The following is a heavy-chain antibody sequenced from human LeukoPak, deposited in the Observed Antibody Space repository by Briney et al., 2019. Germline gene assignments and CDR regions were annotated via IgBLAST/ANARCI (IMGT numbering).Heavy chain of an antibody. D-gene: IGHD6-19*01. V-gene: IGHV4-39*01. CDR2: IYYSGST. CDR3: ASMHSSGWYEGFF. CDR1: GGSISSSSYY. Sequence: PSETLSLTCTVSGGSISSSSYYWGWIRQPPGKGLEWIGSIYYSGSTYYNPSLKSRVTISVDTSKNQFSLKLSSVTAADTAVYYCASMHSSGWYEGFFWGQGTLVTVSS. J-gene: IGHJ4*02.